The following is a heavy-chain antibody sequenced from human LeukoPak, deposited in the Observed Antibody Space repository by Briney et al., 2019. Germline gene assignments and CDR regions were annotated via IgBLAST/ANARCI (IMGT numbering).Heavy chain of an antibody. V-gene: IGHV4-59*01. J-gene: IGHJ5*02. Sequence: SETLSLTCTVSGGSISSYYWSWVRQPPGKGLEWIGFVYYTGNTNYNPSLKSRVTISVDTSKNQFSLKLSSVTAADTAVYYCARDRLQLQSWGQGTLVTVSS. CDR2: VYYTGNT. D-gene: IGHD1-1*01. CDR1: GGSISSYY. CDR3: ARDRLQLQS.